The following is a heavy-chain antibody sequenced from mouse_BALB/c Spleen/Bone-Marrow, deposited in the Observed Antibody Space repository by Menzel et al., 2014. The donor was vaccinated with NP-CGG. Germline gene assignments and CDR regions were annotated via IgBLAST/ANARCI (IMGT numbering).Heavy chain of an antibody. J-gene: IGHJ3*01. CDR2: INPDSRTI. CDR1: GFDFSRYW. CDR3: ARLGYYGGFAY. V-gene: IGHV4-1*02. Sequence: EVKLVESGGGLVQPGGSLKLSCAASGFDFSRYWMSWVRQAPGKGLEWIGEINPDSRTINYTPSLKDKFIISRDNAKNTLNPQVSKVRSEDTALYYCARLGYYGGFAYWGQGTLVTVSA. D-gene: IGHD1-1*01.